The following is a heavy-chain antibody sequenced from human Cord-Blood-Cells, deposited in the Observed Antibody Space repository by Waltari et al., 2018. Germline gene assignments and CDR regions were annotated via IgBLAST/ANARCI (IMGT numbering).Heavy chain of an antibody. Sequence: EVQLVEPGGGLVQPWGSLRRAWAGSGFTLSRYGLRWVRQAPGKGLEWVANIKQDGSEKYYVDSVKGRFTISRDNAKNSLYLQMNSLRAEDTAVYYCAREGVVGGGFDYWGQGTLVTVSS. D-gene: IGHD3-16*01. V-gene: IGHV3-7*01. CDR2: IKQDGSEK. CDR3: AREGVVGGGFDY. CDR1: GFTLSRYG. J-gene: IGHJ4*02.